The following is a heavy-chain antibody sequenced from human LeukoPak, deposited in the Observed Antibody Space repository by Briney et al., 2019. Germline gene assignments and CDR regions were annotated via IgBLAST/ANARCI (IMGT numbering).Heavy chain of an antibody. CDR2: IYHSGST. J-gene: IGHJ6*03. D-gene: IGHD5-18*01. Sequence: SETLSLTCAVSGYSISSGYYWGWIRQPPGKGLEWIGSIYHSGSTYYNPSLKSRVTISVDTSKNQFSLKLSSVTAADTAVYYCARVRGYSYGHYYYYYYMDVWGKGTTVTVSS. V-gene: IGHV4-38-2*01. CDR1: GYSISSGYY. CDR3: ARVRGYSYGHYYYYYYMDV.